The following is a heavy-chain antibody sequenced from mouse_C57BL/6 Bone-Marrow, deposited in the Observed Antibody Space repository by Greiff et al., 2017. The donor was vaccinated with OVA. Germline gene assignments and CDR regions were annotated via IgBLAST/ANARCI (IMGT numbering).Heavy chain of an antibody. CDR1: GFTFSSYA. D-gene: IGHD3-2*02. J-gene: IGHJ2*01. CDR2: ISSGGDYI. CDR3: TRAPDSSGSLDY. V-gene: IGHV5-9-1*02. Sequence: EVMLVESGEGLVKPGGSLKLSCAASGFTFSSYAMSWVRQTPEKRLEWVAYISSGGDYIYYADTVKGRFTISRDNARNTLYLQMSSLKSEDTAMYYCTRAPDSSGSLDYWGQGTTLTVSS.